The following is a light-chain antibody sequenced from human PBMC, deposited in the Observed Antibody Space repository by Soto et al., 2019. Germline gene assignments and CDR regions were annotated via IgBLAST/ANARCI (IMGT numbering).Light chain of an antibody. CDR1: QSISSTY. CDR3: QQRSSWPPT. Sequence: EIVLPQSPGTLSLSPGERATLSCRASQSISSTYLTWYHQKPGQAPRLLIYDASRRATGIPDRFSGSGSGTDFTLTISSLEPEDFAVYYCQQRSSWPPTFGQGTRLEI. CDR2: DAS. V-gene: IGKV3D-20*02. J-gene: IGKJ5*01.